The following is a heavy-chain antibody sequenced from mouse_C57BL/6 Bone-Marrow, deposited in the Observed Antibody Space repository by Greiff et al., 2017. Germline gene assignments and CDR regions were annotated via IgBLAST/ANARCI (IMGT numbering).Heavy chain of an antibody. D-gene: IGHD2-5*01. V-gene: IGHV2-2*01. CDR1: GFSLTSYG. Sequence: VKLQESGPGLVQPSQSLSITCTVSGFSLTSYGVHWVRQSPGNGLEWLGVIWSGGSTDYNAAFISRLSISKDNSKSQVFFKMNSLQADDTAIYYCARNSNYAWFAYWGQGTLVTVSA. CDR3: ARNSNYAWFAY. J-gene: IGHJ3*01. CDR2: IWSGGST.